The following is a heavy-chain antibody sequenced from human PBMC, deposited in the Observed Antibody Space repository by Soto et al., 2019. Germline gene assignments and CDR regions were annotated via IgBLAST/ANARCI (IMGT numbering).Heavy chain of an antibody. CDR2: IKQDGSEK. CDR1: GFTFSSYW. J-gene: IGHJ6*02. D-gene: IGHD2-8*01. Sequence: VGSLRLSCAASGFTFSSYWMSWVRQAPGKGLEWVANIKQDGSEKYYVDSVKGRFTISRDNAKNPLYLQMTSLRAEDTAVYYCAREYCTNGVCFPTYYYYGMDVWGQGTTVTVSS. V-gene: IGHV3-7*01. CDR3: AREYCTNGVCFPTYYYYGMDV.